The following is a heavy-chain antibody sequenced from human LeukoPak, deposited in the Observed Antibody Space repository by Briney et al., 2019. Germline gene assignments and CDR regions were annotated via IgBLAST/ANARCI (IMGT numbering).Heavy chain of an antibody. V-gene: IGHV1-24*01. Sequence: ASVKVSCKVSGYTLTELSMHWVRQAPGKGLEWMGGFDPEDGETIYAQKFQGRVTMTEDTSTDTAYMELSSLRSEDTAVYYCATDKGYYGSGSYHYYFDYWGQGTLVTVSS. CDR3: ATDKGYYGSGSYHYYFDY. CDR1: GYTLTELS. CDR2: FDPEDGET. D-gene: IGHD3-10*01. J-gene: IGHJ4*02.